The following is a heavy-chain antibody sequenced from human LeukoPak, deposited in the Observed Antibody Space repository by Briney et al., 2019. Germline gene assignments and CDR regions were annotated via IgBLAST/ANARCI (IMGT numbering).Heavy chain of an antibody. D-gene: IGHD1-1*01. CDR2: VKPSGGT. CDR1: GDSITTDNFF. Sequence: PSETLSLTRTVSGDSITTDNFFWTWIRQPAGKGLEWIGRVKPSGGTDYNPSLTSRVIISVDTSRTQYSLRLSSVTAADTAVYYCARYRSGYLDYWGQGTLVTVSS. CDR3: ARYRSGYLDY. V-gene: IGHV4-61*02. J-gene: IGHJ4*02.